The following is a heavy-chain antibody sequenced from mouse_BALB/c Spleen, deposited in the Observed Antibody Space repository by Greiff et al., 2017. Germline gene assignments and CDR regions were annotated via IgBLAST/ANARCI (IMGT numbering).Heavy chain of an antibody. D-gene: IGHD2-1*01. Sequence: EVKVVESGGGLVKPGGSLKLSCAASGFTFSSYAMSWVRQTPEKRLEWVASISSGGSTYYPDSVKGRFTISRDNARNILYLQMSSLRSEDTAMYYCARGDYGNYLYYYAMDYWGQGTSVTVSS. V-gene: IGHV5-6-5*01. CDR2: ISSGGST. CDR3: ARGDYGNYLYYYAMDY. CDR1: GFTFSSYA. J-gene: IGHJ4*01.